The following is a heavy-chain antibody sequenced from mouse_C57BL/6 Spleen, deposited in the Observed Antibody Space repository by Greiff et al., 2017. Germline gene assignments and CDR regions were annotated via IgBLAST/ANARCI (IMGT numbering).Heavy chain of an antibody. V-gene: IGHV5-16*01. CDR1: GFTFSDYY. CDR3: ARDDPLWYFEV. CDR2: INYDGSST. J-gene: IGHJ1*03. Sequence: DVHLVESEGGLVQPGSSMKLSCTASGFTFSDYYMAWVRQVPEKGLEWVANINYDGSSTYYLDSLKSRFIISRDNAKNILYLQMSSLKSEDTATYYCARDDPLWYFEVWGTGTTVTVSS.